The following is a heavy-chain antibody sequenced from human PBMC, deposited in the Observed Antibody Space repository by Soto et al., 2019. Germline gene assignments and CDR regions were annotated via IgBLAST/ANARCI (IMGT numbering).Heavy chain of an antibody. CDR2: IYYSGST. Sequence: PSETLSLTCTVSGGSISGYYWSWIRQPPGKGLEWIGFIYYSGSTNYNPSLKSRVTISVDTSKNQFSLKLSSVTAADTAVYYCARSPGIYFDYWGQGAMVTVSS. V-gene: IGHV4-59*01. CDR3: ARSPGIYFDY. CDR1: GGSISGYY. J-gene: IGHJ4*02. D-gene: IGHD1-26*01.